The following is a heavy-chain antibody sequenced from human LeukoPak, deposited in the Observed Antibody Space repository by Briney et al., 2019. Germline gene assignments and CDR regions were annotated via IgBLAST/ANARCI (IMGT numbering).Heavy chain of an antibody. D-gene: IGHD1-26*01. Sequence: ASVKVSCKASGYTFTSYAMHWVRQAPGQRLEWMGWINAGNGNTKYSQKFQGRVTITRDTFASTAYMELSSLRSEDTAVYYCARGATWGARTYSGSYWGSAGDYWGQGTLVTVSS. V-gene: IGHV1-3*01. CDR3: ARGATWGARTYSGSYWGSAGDY. CDR1: GYTFTSYA. J-gene: IGHJ4*02. CDR2: INAGNGNT.